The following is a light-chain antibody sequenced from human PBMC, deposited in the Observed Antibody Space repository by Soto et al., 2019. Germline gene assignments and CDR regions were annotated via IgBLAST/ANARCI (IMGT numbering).Light chain of an antibody. CDR2: LGF. CDR1: QSLLHSNGYNY. Sequence: DIVMTQSPLSLPVTPGEPASISCRSSQSLLHSNGYNYVDWYLQKPGQSPQLLIYLGFNRASGVXARXSGSGSGTDFTLKISRVEAEDFGVYYCMQALQTPWTFGQGTKVEIE. J-gene: IGKJ1*01. CDR3: MQALQTPWT. V-gene: IGKV2-28*01.